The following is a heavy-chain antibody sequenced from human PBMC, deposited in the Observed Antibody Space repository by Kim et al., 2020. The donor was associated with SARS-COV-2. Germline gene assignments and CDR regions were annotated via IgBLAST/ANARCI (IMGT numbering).Heavy chain of an antibody. Sequence: GESLKISCKGSGYSFTSYWISWVRQMPGKGLEWMGRIDPSDSYTNYSPSFQGHVTISADKSISTAYLQWSSLKASDTAMYYCARQSGAAQWSGAQNYGMDVWGQGTTVTVSS. CDR3: ARQSGAAQWSGAQNYGMDV. V-gene: IGHV5-10-1*01. CDR2: IDPSDSYT. J-gene: IGHJ6*02. D-gene: IGHD6-13*01. CDR1: GYSFTSYW.